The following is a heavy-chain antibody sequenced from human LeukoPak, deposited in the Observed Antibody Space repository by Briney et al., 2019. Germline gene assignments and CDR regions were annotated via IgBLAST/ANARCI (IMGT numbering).Heavy chain of an antibody. D-gene: IGHD6-19*01. V-gene: IGHV3-21*01. Sequence: GGSLRLSCAASGFTFSSYSMNWVRQAPGKGLEWVSSISSSSSYIYYADSVKGRFTISRDNAKNPLYLQMNSLRAEDTAVYYCARDALVSWLVRPLDYWGQGTLVTVSS. J-gene: IGHJ4*02. CDR3: ARDALVSWLVRPLDY. CDR2: ISSSSSYI. CDR1: GFTFSSYS.